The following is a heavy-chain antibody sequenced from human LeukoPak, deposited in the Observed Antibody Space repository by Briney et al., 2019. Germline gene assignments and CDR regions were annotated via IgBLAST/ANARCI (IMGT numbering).Heavy chain of an antibody. D-gene: IGHD2-15*01. Sequence: SETLSLTCAVYGGSFSGYYWSWIRQPPGKGLEWIGEINHSGSTNYNPSLKSRVTISVDTSKNQFSLKLSSVTAADTAVYYCARGWVIWWYPWRCAFDIWGQGTMVTVSS. J-gene: IGHJ3*02. CDR3: ARGWVIWWYPWRCAFDI. CDR2: INHSGST. CDR1: GGSFSGYY. V-gene: IGHV4-34*01.